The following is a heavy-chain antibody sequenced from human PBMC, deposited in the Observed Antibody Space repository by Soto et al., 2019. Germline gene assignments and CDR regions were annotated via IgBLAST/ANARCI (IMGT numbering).Heavy chain of an antibody. CDR2: IYSGGST. V-gene: IGHV3-66*01. Sequence: GGSLRLSCAASGFTVSSNYMSWVRQAPGKGLEWVSVIYSGGSTYYADSVKGRFTISRDNSKNTLYLQMNSLRAEDTAVYYCAREYYYDSSGYYYYYGMDVWGQGTTVTVSS. J-gene: IGHJ6*02. D-gene: IGHD3-22*01. CDR3: AREYYYDSSGYYYYYGMDV. CDR1: GFTVSSNY.